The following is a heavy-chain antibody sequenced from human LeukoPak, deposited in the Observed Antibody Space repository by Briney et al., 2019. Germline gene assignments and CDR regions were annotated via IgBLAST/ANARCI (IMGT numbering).Heavy chain of an antibody. V-gene: IGHV1-18*01. CDR1: GYTFTSYG. CDR2: ISAYNGNT. Sequence: ASVRVSCKASGYTFTSYGISWVRQAPGQGLEWMGWISAYNGNTNYAQKLQGRVTMTTDTSTSTAYMELRSLRSDDTAVYYCARDLGYGDSNWFDPWGQGTLVTVSS. J-gene: IGHJ5*02. D-gene: IGHD4-17*01. CDR3: ARDLGYGDSNWFDP.